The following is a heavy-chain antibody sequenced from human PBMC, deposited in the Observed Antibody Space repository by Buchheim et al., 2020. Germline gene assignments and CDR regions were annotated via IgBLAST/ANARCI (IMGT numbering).Heavy chain of an antibody. CDR1: GFTFSSYA. J-gene: IGHJ6*02. V-gene: IGHV3-30*04. Sequence: QVQLVESGGGVVQPRRSLRLSCAASGFTFSSYAMHWVRQAPGKGLEWVAVISYDGSNKYYADSVKGRFTISRDNSKNTLYLQMNSLRAEDTAVYYCARCIAVAGTSYYYGMDVWGQGTT. CDR3: ARCIAVAGTSYYYGMDV. D-gene: IGHD6-19*01. CDR2: ISYDGSNK.